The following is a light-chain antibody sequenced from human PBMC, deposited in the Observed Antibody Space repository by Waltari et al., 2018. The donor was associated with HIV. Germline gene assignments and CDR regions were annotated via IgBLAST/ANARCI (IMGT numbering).Light chain of an antibody. CDR1: QSISNNH. CDR3: QQYGSSPGT. CDR2: GAS. Sequence: TQSPDTLSLSPGERATLSCRASQSISNNHLAWYQQKPDQAPRLLIYGASSRATGIPDRFSGSGSGTDFTLTISRLEPEDFALYYCQQYGSSPGTFGQGTKVEIK. V-gene: IGKV3-20*01. J-gene: IGKJ1*01.